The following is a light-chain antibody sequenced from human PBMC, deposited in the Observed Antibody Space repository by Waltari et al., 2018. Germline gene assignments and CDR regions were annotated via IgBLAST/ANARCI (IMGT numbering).Light chain of an antibody. CDR2: GAS. CDR1: QSVSSHY. Sequence: DIVLTQSPGTLSLSPGQRATLSCRASQSVSSHYLVWYQQRRGQPPTLLIYGASTRAAGVPRRFSGSGSGTEFTLTISSLEPEDFAVCFCQVYGTSPLVTFGGGTKVEIK. V-gene: IGKV3-20*01. J-gene: IGKJ4*01. CDR3: QVYGTSPLVT.